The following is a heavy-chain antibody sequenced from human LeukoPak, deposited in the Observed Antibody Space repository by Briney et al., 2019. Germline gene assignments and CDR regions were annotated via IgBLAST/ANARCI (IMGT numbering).Heavy chain of an antibody. D-gene: IGHD1-26*01. J-gene: IGHJ4*02. CDR3: ARHASWGATHFDY. Sequence: SETLSLTCTVSGGSISSSSYYWGWIRQPPGKGLEWIGSIYYSGSTYYNPSLKSRVTISVDTFKKQFSLKLSSVTAPDTAVYYCARHASWGATHFDYWGQGTLVTVSS. CDR1: GGSISSSSYY. CDR2: IYYSGST. V-gene: IGHV4-39*01.